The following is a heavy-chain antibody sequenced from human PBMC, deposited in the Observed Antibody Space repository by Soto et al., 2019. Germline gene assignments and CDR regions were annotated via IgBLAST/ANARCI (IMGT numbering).Heavy chain of an antibody. V-gene: IGHV1-3*01. D-gene: IGHD2-8*01. Sequence: QVQLVQSGAEVKKPGASVKVSCKASGYTFTSYAMHWVRQAPGQRLEWMGWINAGNGNTKYSQKFQGRVTITRDTSASTAYMELSSLRSEDTAVYYCARDGLGYCTNGVCYSGLLDFDYWGQGTLVTVSS. J-gene: IGHJ4*02. CDR3: ARDGLGYCTNGVCYSGLLDFDY. CDR2: INAGNGNT. CDR1: GYTFTSYA.